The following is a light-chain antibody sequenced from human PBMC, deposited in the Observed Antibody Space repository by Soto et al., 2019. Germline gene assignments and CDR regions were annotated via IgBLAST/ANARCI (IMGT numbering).Light chain of an antibody. CDR1: QSVSSY. CDR3: QQRSNWSSLT. V-gene: IGKV3-11*01. J-gene: IGKJ4*01. CDR2: DAS. Sequence: EIVLTQSPATLSLSPGERATLSCRASQSVSSYLAWYQQKPGQAPRLLIYDASNRATGIPARFSGSGSGTDFTLTISSLDHEDFAVYYCQQRSNWSSLTFCGGTTVEIK.